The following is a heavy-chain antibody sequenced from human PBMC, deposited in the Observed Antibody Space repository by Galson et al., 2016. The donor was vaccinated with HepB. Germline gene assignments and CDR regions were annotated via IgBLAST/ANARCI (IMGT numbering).Heavy chain of an antibody. D-gene: IGHD3-10*01. Sequence: SVKVSCKASGYTFISYFIHWVRQAPGQGLEWMGIINPNVDSTNYAPNFQGRLTITRDTSTTTVYMQLSGLRSDDTAVYYCGRDHRGDEDYWGQGTLVTVSS. J-gene: IGHJ4*02. CDR1: GYTFISYF. CDR2: INPNVDST. CDR3: GRDHRGDEDY. V-gene: IGHV1-46*01.